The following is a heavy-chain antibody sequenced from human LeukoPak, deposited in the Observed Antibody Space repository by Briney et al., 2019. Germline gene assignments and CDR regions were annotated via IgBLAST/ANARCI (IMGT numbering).Heavy chain of an antibody. CDR1: GFTFSSYG. J-gene: IGHJ6*02. D-gene: IGHD3-22*01. V-gene: IGHV3-30*18. CDR2: ISYDGSNK. Sequence: GGSLRLSCAASGFTFSSYGMHWVRQAPGKGLEWVAVISYDGSNKYYADSVKGRFTISRDNSKNTLYLQMNSLRAEDTAVYYCAKSYYYDSSGYPSGGMDVRGQGTTVTVSS. CDR3: AKSYYYDSSGYPSGGMDV.